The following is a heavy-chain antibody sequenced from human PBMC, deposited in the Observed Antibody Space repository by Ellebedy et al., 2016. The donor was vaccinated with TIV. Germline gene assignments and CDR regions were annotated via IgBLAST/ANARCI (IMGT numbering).Heavy chain of an antibody. CDR1: GGSISGYY. CDR3: ARVETELLTLEYYHYYMDV. V-gene: IGHV4-59*01. Sequence: SETLSLTCAVYGGSISGYYWSWIRQPPGKGLEWIGYVYDSGSTNYNPSLKSRVTISVDTSKKQFSLKLSSVTAADTAVYYCARVETELLTLEYYHYYMDVWGKGTTVTVSS. CDR2: VYDSGST. D-gene: IGHD1-26*01. J-gene: IGHJ6*03.